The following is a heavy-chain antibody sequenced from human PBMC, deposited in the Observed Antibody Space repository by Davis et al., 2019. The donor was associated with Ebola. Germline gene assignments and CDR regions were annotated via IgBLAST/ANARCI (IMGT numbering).Heavy chain of an antibody. Sequence: KVSCKGSGYSFTSYWIGWVRQMPGKVLEWMGIIYPGDSDTRYSPSFQGQVTISADKSISTAYLQWSSLKASDTAIYYCARQGRLVGDFDYWGQGTLVTVSS. V-gene: IGHV5-51*01. D-gene: IGHD2-2*01. CDR3: ARQGRLVGDFDY. CDR2: IYPGDSDT. CDR1: GYSFTSYW. J-gene: IGHJ4*02.